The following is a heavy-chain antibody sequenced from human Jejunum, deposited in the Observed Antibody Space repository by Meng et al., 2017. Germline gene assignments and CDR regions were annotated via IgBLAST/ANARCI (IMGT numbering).Heavy chain of an antibody. CDR3: ARVASSSAPFDY. V-gene: IGHV4-59*11. J-gene: IGHJ4*02. CDR2: MYYTGTT. D-gene: IGHD1-26*01. Sequence: QVQLQESGPGLGKPSKTLSLHCTVSGGSISSHYFSWIRQPPGKGLEWMGDMYYTGTTNYNPSLKSRVTMSVDTSMNQFSLRLTSVTAADTAVYFCARVASSSAPFDYWGQGTLVTVSS. CDR1: GGSISSHY.